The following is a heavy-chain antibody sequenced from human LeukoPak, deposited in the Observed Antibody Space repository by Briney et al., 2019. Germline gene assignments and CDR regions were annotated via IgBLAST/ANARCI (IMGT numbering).Heavy chain of an antibody. Sequence: GGSLRLSCAASGFTFSSYAMSWVRQAPGKGLEWVSAISGSGGSTYYADSVKGRFTISRDNSKNTLYLQMNSLRAEDTAVYYCARSGAVAGLYYFDYWGQGTLVTVSS. D-gene: IGHD6-19*01. CDR1: GFTFSSYA. CDR3: ARSGAVAGLYYFDY. J-gene: IGHJ4*02. CDR2: ISGSGGST. V-gene: IGHV3-23*01.